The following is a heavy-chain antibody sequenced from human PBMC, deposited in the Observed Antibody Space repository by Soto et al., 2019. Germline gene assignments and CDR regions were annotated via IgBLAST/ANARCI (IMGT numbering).Heavy chain of an antibody. CDR2: ISGSGGST. CDR1: GFTFSSYA. CDR3: ASRYTYYYDSRGPSGFDY. J-gene: IGHJ4*02. Sequence: LRLSCAASGFTFSSYAMSWVRQAPGKGLEWVSAISGSGGSTYYADSVKGRFTISRDNSKNTLYLQMNSLRAEDTAVYYCASRYTYYYDSRGPSGFDYWGQGTLVTVSS. D-gene: IGHD3-22*01. V-gene: IGHV3-23*01.